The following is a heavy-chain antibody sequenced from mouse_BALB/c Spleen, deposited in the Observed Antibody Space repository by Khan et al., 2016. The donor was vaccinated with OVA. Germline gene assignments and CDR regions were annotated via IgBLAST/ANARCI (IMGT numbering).Heavy chain of an antibody. V-gene: IGHV5-6*01. Sequence: EVQLQESGGDLVRPGGSLQLSCTASGFTFSSYSMSWVRQTPDKRLEWVATISSDGDYTYYPDNVKGRFTISRDNARNTLYLQMSSLKSEDTAMYYCASHLTGSFAYWGQGTLVNGSA. CDR3: ASHLTGSFAY. CDR2: ISSDGDYT. J-gene: IGHJ3*01. D-gene: IGHD4-1*01. CDR1: GFTFSSYS.